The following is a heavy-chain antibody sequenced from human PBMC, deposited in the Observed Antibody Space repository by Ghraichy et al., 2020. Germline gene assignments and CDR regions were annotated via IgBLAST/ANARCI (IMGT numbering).Heavy chain of an antibody. V-gene: IGHV4-39*01. J-gene: IGHJ4*02. CDR1: GGSISSSSYY. Sequence: SETLSLTCTVSGGSISSSSYYWGWIRQPPGKGLEWIGSIYYSGSTYYNPSLKSRVTISVDTSKNQFSLKLSSVTAADTAVYYCARHSSAADILTGYSPYYFDYWGQGTLVTVSS. D-gene: IGHD3-9*01. CDR2: IYYSGST. CDR3: ARHSSAADILTGYSPYYFDY.